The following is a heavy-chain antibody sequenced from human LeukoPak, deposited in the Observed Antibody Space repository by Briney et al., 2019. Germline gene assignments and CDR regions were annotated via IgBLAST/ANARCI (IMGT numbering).Heavy chain of an antibody. CDR3: ARVLAIVESMAFDY. V-gene: IGHV4-4*07. Sequence: SETLSLTCTVSGGSISSYYWSWIRQPAGKGLEWIGRIYTSGSTNYNPSLKSRVTMSVDTSKNQFSLKLSSVTAADTAVYYCARVLAIVESMAFDYWGQGTLVTVSS. CDR2: IYTSGST. D-gene: IGHD3-22*01. CDR1: GGSISSYY. J-gene: IGHJ4*02.